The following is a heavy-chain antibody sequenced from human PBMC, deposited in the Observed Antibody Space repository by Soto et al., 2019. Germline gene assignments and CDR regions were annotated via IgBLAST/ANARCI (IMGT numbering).Heavy chain of an antibody. CDR2: IYYSGST. Sequence: PSETLSLTCTVSGGSISSYYWSWIRQPPGKGLEWIGYIYYSGSTNYNPSLKSRVTISVDTSKNQFSLKLSSVTAADTAVYYCAREVFYDILTGYFRTNWFDPWGQGTLVTVSS. V-gene: IGHV4-59*01. CDR1: GGSISSYY. D-gene: IGHD3-9*01. J-gene: IGHJ5*02. CDR3: AREVFYDILTGYFRTNWFDP.